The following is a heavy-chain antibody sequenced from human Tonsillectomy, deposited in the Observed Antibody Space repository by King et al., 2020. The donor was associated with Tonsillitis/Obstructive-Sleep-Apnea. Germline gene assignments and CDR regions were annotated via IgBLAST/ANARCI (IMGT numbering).Heavy chain of an antibody. V-gene: IGHV4-59*01. CDR3: AREALDAFDI. J-gene: IGHJ3*02. CDR2: IYYSGST. Sequence: VQLQESGPGLVKPSETLSLTCTVSGGSISSYYWSWIRQPPGKGLEWIGYIYYSGSTKYNPSLKSRVTISIDTSKNQFSLKLSSATAADTAVYYCAREALDAFDIWGQGTMVTVSS. CDR1: GGSISSYY.